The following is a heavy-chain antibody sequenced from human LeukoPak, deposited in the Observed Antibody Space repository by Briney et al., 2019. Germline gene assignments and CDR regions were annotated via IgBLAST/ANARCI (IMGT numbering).Heavy chain of an antibody. CDR3: TRDGLKITFGGVIVTHTPFDY. D-gene: IGHD3-16*02. Sequence: GGSLRLSCTASGFTFGDYAMSWVRQAPGKGLVWVGFIRSKAYGGTTEYAASVKGRFTISRDDSKSIAYLQMNSLKTEDTAVYYCTRDGLKITFGGVIVTHTPFDYWGQGTLVTVSS. CDR2: IRSKAYGGTT. CDR1: GFTFGDYA. J-gene: IGHJ4*02. V-gene: IGHV3-49*04.